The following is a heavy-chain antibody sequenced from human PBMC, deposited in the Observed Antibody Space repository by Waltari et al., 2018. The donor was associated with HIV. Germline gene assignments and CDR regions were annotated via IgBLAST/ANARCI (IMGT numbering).Heavy chain of an antibody. CDR1: GYTFTGYY. CDR3: APETDEGVGASG. D-gene: IGHD3-16*01. J-gene: IGHJ4*02. Sequence: QVQLVQSGAEVKKPGASVKVSCKASGYTFTGYYMHWVRQAPGQGLEWMGWINPNSGGTNYARKFQGRVTMTRDTSISTAYMELSRLRSDDTAVYYCAPETDEGVGASGWGQGALVTVSS. V-gene: IGHV1-2*02. CDR2: INPNSGGT.